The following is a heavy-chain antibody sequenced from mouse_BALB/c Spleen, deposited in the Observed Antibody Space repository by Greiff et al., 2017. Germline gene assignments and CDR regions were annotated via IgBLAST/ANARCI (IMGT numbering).Heavy chain of an antibody. J-gene: IGHJ2*01. CDR2: ISYDGSN. D-gene: IGHD1-1*01. CDR1: GYSITSGYY. V-gene: IGHV3-6*02. CDR3: ARDYYGSKGPFDY. Sequence: EVQLQESGPGLVKPSQSLSLTCSVTGYSITSGYYWDWIRQFPGNKLEWMGYISYDGSNNYNPSLKNRISITRDTSKNQFFLKLNSVTTEDTATYYCARDYYGSKGPFDYWGQGTTLTVSS.